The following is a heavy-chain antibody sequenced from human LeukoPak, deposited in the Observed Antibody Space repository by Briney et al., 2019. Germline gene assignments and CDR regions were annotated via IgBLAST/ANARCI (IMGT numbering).Heavy chain of an antibody. J-gene: IGHJ5*02. CDR2: INDSGDST. CDR3: ATAYCSSTSCPT. Sequence: PGGSLSLSCAASGFTFSSYAMSWVRQAPGKGLKWVSSINDSGDSTYYADSVKGRFTISRDNSKNTLYLLMNNLRAEDTAIFYCATAYCSSTSCPTWGQGTLVTVSS. V-gene: IGHV3-23*01. CDR1: GFTFSSYA. D-gene: IGHD2-2*01.